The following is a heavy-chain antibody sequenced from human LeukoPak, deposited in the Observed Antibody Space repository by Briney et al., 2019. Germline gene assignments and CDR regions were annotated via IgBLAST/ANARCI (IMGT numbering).Heavy chain of an antibody. D-gene: IGHD3-22*01. CDR2: INSDGSST. J-gene: IGHJ1*01. CDR1: GFTFSSYW. V-gene: IGHV3-74*01. Sequence: GGSLRLSCAASGFTFSSYWMHWVRQAPGKGLVLVSRINSDGSSTSYADSVKGRFTISRDNAKNTLYLQMNSLRAEDTAVYYCARYDYYDSSGYKIAEYFQHWGQGTLVTVSS. CDR3: ARYDYYDSSGYKIAEYFQH.